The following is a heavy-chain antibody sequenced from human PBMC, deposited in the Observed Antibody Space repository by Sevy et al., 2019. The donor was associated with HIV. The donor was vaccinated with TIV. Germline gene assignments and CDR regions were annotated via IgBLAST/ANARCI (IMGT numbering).Heavy chain of an antibody. J-gene: IGHJ4*02. CDR1: GFTFSSYC. D-gene: IGHD3-22*01. CDR3: EGGYYYDSSGYLGY. V-gene: IGHV3-7*01. CDR2: IKQDGSEK. Sequence: GGSLRLSCAASGFTFSSYCMNWVRQAPGKGLEWVANIKQDGSEKYYVDSVKGRFTISRDNAKNSLYLQMNSLRAEDTDVYYCEGGYYYDSSGYLGYRGQGTLVTVSS.